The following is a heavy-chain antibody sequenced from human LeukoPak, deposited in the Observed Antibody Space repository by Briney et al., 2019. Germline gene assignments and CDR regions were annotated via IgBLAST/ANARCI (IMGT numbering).Heavy chain of an antibody. D-gene: IGHD3-10*01. CDR1: GFSFQDYT. J-gene: IGHJ4*02. CDR2: ISWSGGTT. CDR3: AKERIGGSLDY. V-gene: IGHV3-43*01. Sequence: GGSLRLSCAASGFSFQDYTMHWVRQSPGKGLEWVSQISWSGGTTYYADSVKGRFTISRDNSRNSLYLQMNSLRTEDTASYYCAKERIGGSLDYWGQGTLLTVSS.